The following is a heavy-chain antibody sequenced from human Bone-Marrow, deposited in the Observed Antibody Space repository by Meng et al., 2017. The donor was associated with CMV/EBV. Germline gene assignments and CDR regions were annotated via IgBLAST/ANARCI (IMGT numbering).Heavy chain of an antibody. J-gene: IGHJ1*01. D-gene: IGHD2-2*01. CDR2: LWSDGSNQ. CDR3: ARVGYCSSTSCSS. V-gene: IGHV3-33*01. Sequence: LSLTCAASGFTFSSYGMHWVRQAPGKGLEWVAVLWSDGSNQYYADSVKGRFTISRDNSKNTLYLQMNSLRAEDTAVYYCARVGYCSSTSCSSWVQGPLDTVSS. CDR1: GFTFSSYG.